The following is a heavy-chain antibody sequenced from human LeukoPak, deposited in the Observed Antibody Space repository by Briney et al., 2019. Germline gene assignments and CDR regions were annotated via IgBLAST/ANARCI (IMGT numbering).Heavy chain of an antibody. CDR2: INPDGTVT. V-gene: IGHV3-74*01. D-gene: IGHD5-12*01. Sequence: PGGSLRLSCAASGFTFNNYWMHWVRQAPGKGLVWVSPINPDGTVTTYADSVKGRFTISRDNSKNTLYLQMNSLRAEDTAVYYCAKGGYSGYDFFDYWGQGTLVTVSS. CDR3: AKGGYSGYDFFDY. J-gene: IGHJ4*02. CDR1: GFTFNNYW.